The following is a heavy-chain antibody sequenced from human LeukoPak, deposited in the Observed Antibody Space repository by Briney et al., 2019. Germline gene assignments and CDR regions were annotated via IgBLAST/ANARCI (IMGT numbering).Heavy chain of an antibody. CDR2: INAGNGNT. CDR1: GYTFTSYA. V-gene: IGHV1-3*01. CDR3: AREIPSYSNYLRGGGAFDI. Sequence: ASVKVSCKASGYTFTSYAMHWVRQAPGQRLEWMGWINAGNGNTKYSQKFQGRVTITRDTSASTAYMELSSLRSEDTAVYYCAREIPSYSNYLRGGGAFDIWGQGTMVTVSS. J-gene: IGHJ3*02. D-gene: IGHD4-11*01.